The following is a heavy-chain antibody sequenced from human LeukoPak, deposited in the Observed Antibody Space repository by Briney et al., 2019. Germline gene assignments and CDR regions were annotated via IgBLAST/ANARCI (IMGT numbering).Heavy chain of an antibody. D-gene: IGHD3-22*01. V-gene: IGHV4-59*01. CDR1: GGSFSDYF. CDR2: IYYSGNT. J-gene: IGHJ3*02. Sequence: PSETLSLTCAVYGGSFSDYFWTWIRQPPGKGLEWIGHIYYSGNTIYNPSLKSRVTISVDTSKNQFSLKLTSVTTADTAVYYCAGEDYFDSSGYASWRFDIWGQGTMVTVSS. CDR3: AGEDYFDSSGYASWRFDI.